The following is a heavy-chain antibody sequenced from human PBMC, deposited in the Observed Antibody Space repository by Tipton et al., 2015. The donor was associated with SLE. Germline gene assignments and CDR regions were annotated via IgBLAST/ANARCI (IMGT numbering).Heavy chain of an antibody. Sequence: TLSLTCAVYGGSFSGYYGSWIRQPPGKGLEWIGEINHSGSTNYNPSLKSRVTISVDTSKNQFSLKLSSVTAADTAVYYCARGVWSGSFFDLWGRGTLVTVSS. CDR3: ARGVWSGSFFDL. CDR2: INHSGST. CDR1: GGSFSGYY. D-gene: IGHD3-3*01. V-gene: IGHV4-34*01. J-gene: IGHJ2*01.